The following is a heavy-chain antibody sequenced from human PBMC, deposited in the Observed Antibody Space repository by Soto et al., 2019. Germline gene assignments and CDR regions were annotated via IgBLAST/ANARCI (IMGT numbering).Heavy chain of an antibody. CDR2: IWYDGSNK. CDR1: GFTFSSYG. CDR3: ARGMITFGGVKDFDY. D-gene: IGHD3-16*01. Sequence: QVQLVESGGGVVQPGRSLRLSCAASGFTFSSYGMHWVRQAPGKGLEWVAVIWYDGSNKYYADSVKGRFTISRDNSKNTLYLQMHSLRAEDTAVYYCARGMITFGGVKDFDYWGQGTLVTVSS. J-gene: IGHJ4*02. V-gene: IGHV3-33*01.